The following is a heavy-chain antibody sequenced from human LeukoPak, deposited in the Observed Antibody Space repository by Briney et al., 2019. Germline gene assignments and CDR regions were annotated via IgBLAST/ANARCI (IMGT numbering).Heavy chain of an antibody. Sequence: GESLRLSCAASGFTFSSYGMHWVRQAPGKGLEWVAVISYDGSNKYYADSVKGRFTISRDNSKNTLYLQMNSLRAEDTAVYYCAKDQGYSYGYGDYWGQGTLVTVSS. D-gene: IGHD5-18*01. J-gene: IGHJ4*02. V-gene: IGHV3-30*18. CDR2: ISYDGSNK. CDR1: GFTFSSYG. CDR3: AKDQGYSYGYGDY.